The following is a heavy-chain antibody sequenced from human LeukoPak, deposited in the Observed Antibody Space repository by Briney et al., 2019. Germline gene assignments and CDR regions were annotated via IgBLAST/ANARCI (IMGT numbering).Heavy chain of an antibody. Sequence: PSETLSLTCTVSGGSISSGSYYWSWIRQPAGKGLEWIGRIYTSGSTNYNPSLKSRVTISVDTSKNQFSLKLGSVTAADTAVYYCARDTRRDYYFDYWGQGTLVTVSS. CDR1: GGSISSGSYY. D-gene: IGHD6-6*01. CDR2: IYTSGST. J-gene: IGHJ4*02. CDR3: ARDTRRDYYFDY. V-gene: IGHV4-61*02.